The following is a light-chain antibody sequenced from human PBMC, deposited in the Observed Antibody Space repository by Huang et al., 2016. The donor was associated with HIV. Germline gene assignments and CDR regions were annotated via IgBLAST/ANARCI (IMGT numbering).Light chain of an antibody. CDR1: QNISSY. V-gene: IGKV1-39*01. Sequence: DIQMTQSPSSLSASVGDRVTINCRASQNISSYLTWYQHKPGKAPNLLIYAASSLQSGVTSRFSGSGSGTDFTLTISSLQPEDFATYYCQQSYSSPLTFGGGTKVEIK. J-gene: IGKJ4*01. CDR3: QQSYSSPLT. CDR2: AAS.